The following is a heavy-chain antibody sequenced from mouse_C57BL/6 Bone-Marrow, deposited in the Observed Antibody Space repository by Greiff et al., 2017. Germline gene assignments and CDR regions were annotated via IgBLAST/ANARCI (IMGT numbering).Heavy chain of an antibody. J-gene: IGHJ4*01. D-gene: IGHD2-2*01. CDR3: ARKPLWLRGDYYSMDY. CDR2: IWTGGGT. Sequence: VQLQESVPGLVAPSQSLSITCTVSGFSLTSYAISWVRQPPGKGLEWLGVIWTGGGTNYNSALKSRLSISKDNSKSLVFLKMNSLQADDTARYYCARKPLWLRGDYYSMDYAGQGTSVTVSS. CDR1: GFSLTSYA. V-gene: IGHV2-9-1*01.